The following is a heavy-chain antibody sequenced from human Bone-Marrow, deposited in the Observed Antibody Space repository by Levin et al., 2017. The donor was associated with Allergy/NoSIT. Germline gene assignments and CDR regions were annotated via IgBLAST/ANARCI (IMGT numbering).Heavy chain of an antibody. Sequence: GGSLRLSCAASGFTLSSYWMAWVRQAPGQGLEWVANIKRDGVEKYYVDSVEGRFTISRDTAKNSLYLQMNSLRAEDTAVYYCARGNFWIVSMTLYFFDSWGQGTLVTVSS. CDR1: GFTLSSYW. D-gene: IGHD3-3*01. CDR3: ARGNFWIVSMTLYFFDS. V-gene: IGHV3-7*01. CDR2: IKRDGVEK. J-gene: IGHJ4*02.